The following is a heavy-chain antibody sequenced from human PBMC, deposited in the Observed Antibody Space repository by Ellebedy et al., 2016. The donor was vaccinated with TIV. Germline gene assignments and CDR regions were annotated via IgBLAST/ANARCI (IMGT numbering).Heavy chain of an antibody. CDR2: TYHTGNT. J-gene: IGHJ4*02. CDR3: EGGSGWLPDS. CDR1: GDSTSRYY. V-gene: IGHV4-59*01. D-gene: IGHD6-19*01. Sequence: SETLSLXCTVSGDSTSRYYWHWIRQPPGKGLEWIANTYHTGNTNYNPSPKSRGTISVDTSKKQFSLDLTSVTAADTAVYYCEGGSGWLPDSWGQGILVTVSS.